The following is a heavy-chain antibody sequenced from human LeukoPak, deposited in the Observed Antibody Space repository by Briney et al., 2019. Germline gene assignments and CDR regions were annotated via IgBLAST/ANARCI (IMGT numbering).Heavy chain of an antibody. CDR3: ARGLSGSYAY. J-gene: IGHJ4*02. V-gene: IGHV4-34*01. D-gene: IGHD1-26*01. CDR2: INHSGST. Sequence: PSETLSLTCAVYGGSFSGYYWSWIRQPPGKGLEWIGEINHSGSTNYNPSLKSRVTISVDTSKNQFSLKLSSVTAADTAVYYCARGLSGSYAYWGQGTLVTVSS. CDR1: GGSFSGYY.